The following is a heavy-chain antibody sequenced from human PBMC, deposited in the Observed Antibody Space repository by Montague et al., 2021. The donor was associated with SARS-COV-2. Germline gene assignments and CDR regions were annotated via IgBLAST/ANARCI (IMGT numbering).Heavy chain of an antibody. CDR3: ARDRGGGLGGVITAYYFDY. D-gene: IGHD3-16*01. CDR1: GGSVSSGSYY. J-gene: IGHJ4*02. Sequence: SETLSLTCTVSGGSVSSGSYYWSWIRQPPGKGLEWIEYIYYSGSTNYNPSLKSRVTISVDTSKNQFSLKLSSVTAADTAVYYCARDRGGGLGGVITAYYFDYWGQGTLVTVSS. V-gene: IGHV4-61*01. CDR2: IYYSGST.